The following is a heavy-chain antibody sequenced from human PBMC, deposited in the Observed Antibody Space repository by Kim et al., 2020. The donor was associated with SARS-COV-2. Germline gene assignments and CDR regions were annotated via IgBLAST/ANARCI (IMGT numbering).Heavy chain of an antibody. D-gene: IGHD6-13*01. V-gene: IGHV4-34*01. J-gene: IGHJ4*02. CDR3: ARAVDAAAGTIEDY. Sequence: TPTLTSRVTISVATSKNQFALKLSSVTAADTAVYYCARAVDAAAGTIEDYWGQGTLVTVSS.